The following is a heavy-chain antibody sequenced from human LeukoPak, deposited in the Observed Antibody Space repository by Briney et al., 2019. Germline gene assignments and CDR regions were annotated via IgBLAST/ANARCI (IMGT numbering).Heavy chain of an antibody. J-gene: IGHJ4*02. CDR1: GYSISSGYY. CDR2: IYHSGST. CDR3: ARDRTLVPPYFDC. Sequence: PSETLSLTCTVSGYSISSGYYWGWIRQPPGKGLEWIGSIYHSGSTYYNPSLKSRVTISVDTSKNQFSLKLSSVTAADTAVYYCARDRTLVPPYFDCWGQGTLVTVSS. V-gene: IGHV4-38-2*02.